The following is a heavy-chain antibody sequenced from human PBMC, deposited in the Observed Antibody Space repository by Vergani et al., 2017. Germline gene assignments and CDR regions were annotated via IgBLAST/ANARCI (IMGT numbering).Heavy chain of an antibody. Sequence: QVQLVESGGGLVKPGGSLRLSCAASGFTFSDYYMSWIRQAPGXGLEWVSYISSSSSYTNYADSVKGRFTISRDNAKNSLYLQMNSLRAEDTAVYYCARDSSIAAAGTWGSYYYGMDVWGQGTTVTVSS. V-gene: IGHV3-11*05. CDR3: ARDSSIAAAGTWGSYYYGMDV. CDR1: GFTFSDYY. D-gene: IGHD6-13*01. J-gene: IGHJ6*02. CDR2: ISSSSSYT.